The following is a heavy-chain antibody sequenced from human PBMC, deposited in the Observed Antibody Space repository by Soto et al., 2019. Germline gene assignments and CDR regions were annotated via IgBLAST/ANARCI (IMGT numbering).Heavy chain of an antibody. CDR1: GFTVSSNY. J-gene: IGHJ1*01. Sequence: EVQLVESGGGLVQPGGSLRLSCAASGFTVSSNYMSWVRQAPGKGLEWVSVIYSGGSTYYADSVKGRFTISRDNSKNTLYFQMNSLRAEDTAVYYCARVEVVTMVRGVISDGYFQHWGQGTLVTVSS. CDR2: IYSGGST. CDR3: ARVEVVTMVRGVISDGYFQH. D-gene: IGHD3-10*01. V-gene: IGHV3-66*01.